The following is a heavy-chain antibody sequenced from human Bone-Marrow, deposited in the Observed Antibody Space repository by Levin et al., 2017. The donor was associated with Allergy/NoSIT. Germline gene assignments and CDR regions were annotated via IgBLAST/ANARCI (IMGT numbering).Heavy chain of an antibody. J-gene: IGHJ4*02. CDR1: GYTFTGYY. D-gene: IGHD3-10*01. V-gene: IGHV1-2*06. CDR3: ARIKMVQGVSTDRDD. Sequence: ASVKVSCKASGYTFTGYYMHWVRQAPGQGLEWMGRINPNSGGTNYAQKFQGRVTMTRDTSISTAYMELSRLRSDDTAVYDGARIKMVQGVSTDRDDWGQGTLVTVSS. CDR2: INPNSGGT.